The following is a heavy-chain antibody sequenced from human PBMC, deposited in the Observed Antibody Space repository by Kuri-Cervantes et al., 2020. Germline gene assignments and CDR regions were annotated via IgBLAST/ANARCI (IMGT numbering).Heavy chain of an antibody. V-gene: IGHV4-31*03. J-gene: IGHJ5*02. CDR3: ARVEWELRPGWFDP. CDR2: SDYRGTT. Sequence: LRLSCTVSGGSISSGGYYWSWIRQHPGKGLEWIGYSDYRGTTYYNPSLKSRLTISLDTSKNQFFLKLSSVTAADTAVYYCARVEWELRPGWFDPWAREPWSPSPQ. D-gene: IGHD1-26*01. CDR1: GGSISSGGYY.